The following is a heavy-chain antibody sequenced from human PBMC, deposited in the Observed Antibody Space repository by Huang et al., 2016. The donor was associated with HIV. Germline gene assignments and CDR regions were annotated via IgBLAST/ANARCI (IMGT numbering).Heavy chain of an antibody. CDR1: GGAFRGSS. V-gene: IGHV4-34*02. CDR3: ARGFNYYASDNLGVYYFDS. Sequence: QVQLKQWGAGLLKPSETLSLTCAVYGGAFRGSSWTLIRQFPEKGLVLIGDINHNGKFIYNPALRARVTISTDTSKNHFSLHLTSVTAADTALYYCARGFNYYASDNLGVYYFDSWGLGTLVTVSP. D-gene: IGHD3-10*01. J-gene: IGHJ4*02. CDR2: INHNGKF.